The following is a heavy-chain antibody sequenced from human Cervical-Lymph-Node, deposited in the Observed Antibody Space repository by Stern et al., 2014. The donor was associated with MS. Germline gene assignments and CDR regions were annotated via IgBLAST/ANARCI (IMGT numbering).Heavy chain of an antibody. Sequence: VQLVQSGAEVKKPGASMTISCKTSGYNFIDHAIHWVRQAPVQRLEWMGWINGGPGTTKYSQKFQGRVSFTRDKAASAAYMDLSSLSPDDTAVYYCARQPDYSDFLDFWGQGTLVTVSS. CDR2: INGGPGTT. D-gene: IGHD4-11*01. CDR3: ARQPDYSDFLDF. CDR1: GYNFIDHA. J-gene: IGHJ4*02. V-gene: IGHV1-3*01.